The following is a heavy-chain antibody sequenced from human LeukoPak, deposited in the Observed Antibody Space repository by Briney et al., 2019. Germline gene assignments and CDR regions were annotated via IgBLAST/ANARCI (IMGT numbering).Heavy chain of an antibody. V-gene: IGHV4-39*07. CDR1: SDSISRGRYY. CDR3: ARGRYYYGSGSYSSYYFDY. CDR2: INHSGST. J-gene: IGHJ4*02. Sequence: AETLSLTCKVSSDSISRGRYYWGWIRRPPGKGLEWIGEINHSGSTNYNPSLKSRVTISVDTSKNQFSLKLSSVTAADTAVYYCARGRYYYGSGSYSSYYFDYWGQGTLVTVSS. D-gene: IGHD3-10*01.